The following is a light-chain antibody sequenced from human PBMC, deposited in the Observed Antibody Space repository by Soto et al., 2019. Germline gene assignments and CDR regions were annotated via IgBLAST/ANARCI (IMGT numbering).Light chain of an antibody. V-gene: IGLV1-47*01. CDR3: AAWDDSLSGRYV. Sequence: QSVLTQPPSASGTPGQRVTLSCSGSSSNIGSNYVYWYQQLPGTAPKLLIYRNNQRPSGVPDRFSGSKSGTSASLAISGLRSEDEADYYCAAWDDSLSGRYVFGTGTKLTVL. J-gene: IGLJ1*01. CDR1: SSNIGSNY. CDR2: RNN.